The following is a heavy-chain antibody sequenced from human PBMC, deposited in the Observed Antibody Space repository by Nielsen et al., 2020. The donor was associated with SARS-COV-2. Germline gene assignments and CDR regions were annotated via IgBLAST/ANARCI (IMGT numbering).Heavy chain of an antibody. Sequence: GGSLRLSCAASGFTFDDYAMHWVRQAPGKGLEWVSGISWNSGSIGYADSVKGRFTISRDNAKNSLYLQMNSLRAEDTALYYCAKAQLAAAGTLDYWGQGTLVTVSS. V-gene: IGHV3-9*01. J-gene: IGHJ4*02. D-gene: IGHD6-13*01. CDR3: AKAQLAAAGTLDY. CDR1: GFTFDDYA. CDR2: ISWNSGSI.